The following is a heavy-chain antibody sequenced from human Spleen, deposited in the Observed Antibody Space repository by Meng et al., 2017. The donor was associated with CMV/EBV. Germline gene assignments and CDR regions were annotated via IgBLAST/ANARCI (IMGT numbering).Heavy chain of an antibody. J-gene: IGHJ4*02. D-gene: IGHD3-22*01. CDR2: TSYDGKNE. Sequence: FNFSNYAMHWVRQAPGKGLEWVAITSYDGKNEYYPDSVKGRFTISRNNFKNTLYLQMNSLRVEDTAVYYCARDPRNYYYRSGSHFDYWGQGTLVTVSS. V-gene: IGHV3-30*04. CDR1: FNFSNYA. CDR3: ARDPRNYYYRSGSHFDY.